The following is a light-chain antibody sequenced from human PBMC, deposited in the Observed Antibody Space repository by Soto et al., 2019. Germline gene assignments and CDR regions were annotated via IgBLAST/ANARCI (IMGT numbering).Light chain of an antibody. J-gene: IGKJ1*01. CDR2: DAS. V-gene: IGKV1-5*01. CDR3: QQYNPSET. Sequence: DIQMTQSPSTLSASVGDRVTITCRASQSISSWLAWYQQKPGKAPKLLIYDASSLESGVPSRFSGSGSGTEFTLTISSLQPDDFATYYCQQYNPSETFGQGTKVEIK. CDR1: QSISSW.